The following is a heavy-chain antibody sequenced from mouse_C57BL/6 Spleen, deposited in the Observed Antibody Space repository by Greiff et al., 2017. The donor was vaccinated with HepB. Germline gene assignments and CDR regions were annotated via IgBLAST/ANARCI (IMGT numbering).Heavy chain of an antibody. CDR1: GYAFSSYW. D-gene: IGHD1-1*01. CDR3: ARYYYGSSWDFDY. V-gene: IGHV1-80*01. J-gene: IGHJ2*01. CDR2: LYPGDGDT. Sequence: QVQLQQSGAELVKPGASVKISCKASGYAFSSYWMNWVKQRPGKGLEWIGQLYPGDGDTNYNGKFKGKATLTADKSSSTAYMQLSSLTSEDSAVYFCARYYYGSSWDFDYWGQGTTLTVSS.